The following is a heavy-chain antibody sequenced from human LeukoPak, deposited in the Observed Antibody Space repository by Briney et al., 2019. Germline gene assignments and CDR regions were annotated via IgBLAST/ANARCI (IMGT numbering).Heavy chain of an antibody. J-gene: IGHJ4*02. CDR2: ISSSGSTI. CDR1: GFTFSDYY. D-gene: IGHD3-10*01. CDR3: AREPRSMVRGVIDY. V-gene: IGHV3-11*01. Sequence: GGSLRLSCAASGFTFSDYYMSWIRQAPGKGLEWASYISSSGSTIYYADSVKGRFTISRDNAKNSLYLQMNSLRAEDTAVYYCAREPRSMVRGVIDYWGQGTLVTVSS.